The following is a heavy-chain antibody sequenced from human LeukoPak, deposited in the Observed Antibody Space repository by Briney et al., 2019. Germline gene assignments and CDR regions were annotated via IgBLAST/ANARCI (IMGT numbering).Heavy chain of an antibody. Sequence: SETLSLTCTVSGGSISSSSSYWGWIRQPPGKGLEYIGTIYYSGSPYYNPSLKGRVTISVDTSKNQFSLKVSSLTAADTAMYYCARQDGYNYQLDYWGQGTLVTVSS. CDR1: GGSISSSSSY. CDR3: ARQDGYNYQLDY. CDR2: IYYSGSP. V-gene: IGHV4-39*01. D-gene: IGHD5-24*01. J-gene: IGHJ4*02.